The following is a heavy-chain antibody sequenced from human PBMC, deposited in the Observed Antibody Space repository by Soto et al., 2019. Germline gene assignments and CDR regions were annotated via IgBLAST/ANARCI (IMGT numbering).Heavy chain of an antibody. CDR2: IDPSDSYT. V-gene: IGHV5-10-1*01. CDR1: GYSFTSYW. J-gene: IGHJ6*02. CDR3: ARRGDCSSTSCYTGDDYYYGMDV. D-gene: IGHD2-2*02. Sequence: GESLKISCKGSGYSFTSYWISWVRQMPGKGLEWMGRIDPSDSYTNYSPSFQGHVTISADKSISTAYLQWSSLKASDTAMYYCARRGDCSSTSCYTGDDYYYGMDVWGQGTTVTVSS.